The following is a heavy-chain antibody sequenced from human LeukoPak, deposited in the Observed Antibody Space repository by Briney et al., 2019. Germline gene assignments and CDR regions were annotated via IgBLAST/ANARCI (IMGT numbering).Heavy chain of an antibody. CDR3: VRDRTSGYYNYYFAH. CDR2: MSHDGSIQ. CDR1: GLRFSTFG. Sequence: GGSLRLSCAASGLRFSTFGMHWVRQAPGKGLEWVAVMSHDGSIQFYADSVKGRFTISRDNSKNTLFLQLNSLGAEDTAVYYCVRDRTSGYYNYYFAHWGQGTLVTVSS. D-gene: IGHD3-22*01. J-gene: IGHJ4*02. V-gene: IGHV3-30*01.